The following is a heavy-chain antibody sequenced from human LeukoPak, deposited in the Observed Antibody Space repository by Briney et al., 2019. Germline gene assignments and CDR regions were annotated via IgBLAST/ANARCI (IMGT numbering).Heavy chain of an antibody. CDR1: GYSFTSYW. CDR2: IYPGESDT. D-gene: IGHD2-2*01. J-gene: IGHJ5*02. CDR3: ARLSSQQGYCCCSSCANWFDP. Sequence: GESLKISCKGSGYSFTSYWIGWVRQMPGKGLYWMGFIYPGESDTSYSPSFQGQVTISADKSISTAYLQGCSLKASYTAMNYCARLSSQQGYCCCSSCANWFDPRGQQSLVTVSS. V-gene: IGHV5-51*01.